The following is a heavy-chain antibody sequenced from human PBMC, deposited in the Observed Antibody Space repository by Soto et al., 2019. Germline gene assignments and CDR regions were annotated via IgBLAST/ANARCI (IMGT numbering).Heavy chain of an antibody. CDR3: ARTPYDSSGYYFDY. V-gene: IGHV4-34*01. Sequence: PSETLSLTCAVYGGSFSDYYWSWIRQPPGKGLVWIGEIDHSGTTNSNPSLRPRVTMSVDTSKNQFSLKLSSVTAADTAVYYCARTPYDSSGYYFDYWAQGTLVTVS. J-gene: IGHJ4*02. CDR2: IDHSGTT. D-gene: IGHD3-22*01. CDR1: GGSFSDYY.